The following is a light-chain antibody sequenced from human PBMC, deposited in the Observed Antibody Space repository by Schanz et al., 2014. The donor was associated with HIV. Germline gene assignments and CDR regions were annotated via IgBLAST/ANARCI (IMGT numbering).Light chain of an antibody. CDR2: QAS. Sequence: DIQMTQSPSTLSASVGDRVTITCRASQSISSWLAWYQQKPGKAPKLLIYQASSLETGVPSRFSGSGSGTEFTLTISNLQPDDFATYYCQHYYSYPYTFGQGTEVEIK. V-gene: IGKV1-5*03. J-gene: IGKJ2*01. CDR1: QSISSW. CDR3: QHYYSYPYT.